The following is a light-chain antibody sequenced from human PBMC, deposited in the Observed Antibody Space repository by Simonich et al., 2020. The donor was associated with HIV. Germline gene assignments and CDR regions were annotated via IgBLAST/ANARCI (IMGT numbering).Light chain of an antibody. CDR1: QSISSW. V-gene: IGKV1-5*03. CDR2: KAS. J-gene: IGKJ2*01. CDR3: QHYNSYPYT. Sequence: DIQMTQSPSTLSGSVGDRVTITCRASQSISSWLAWYQQKPGKAPNLLIYKASSLETGVSSRFSGSGSGTEFTLTIRSLQPDDIATYYCQHYNSYPYTFGQGTKLEIK.